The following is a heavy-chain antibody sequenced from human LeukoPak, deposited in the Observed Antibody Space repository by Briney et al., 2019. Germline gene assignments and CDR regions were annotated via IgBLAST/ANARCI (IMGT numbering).Heavy chain of an antibody. Sequence: GSLILSCAASGFTFSSYSMNWVRQAPGKGLEWVSSISSSSSYIYYADSVKGRFTISRDNAKNSLHLQMNSLRAEDTAVYYCAREPAYYDFWSGSSFDYWGQGTLVTVSS. J-gene: IGHJ4*02. CDR3: AREPAYYDFWSGSSFDY. V-gene: IGHV3-21*01. D-gene: IGHD3-3*01. CDR1: GFTFSSYS. CDR2: ISSSSSYI.